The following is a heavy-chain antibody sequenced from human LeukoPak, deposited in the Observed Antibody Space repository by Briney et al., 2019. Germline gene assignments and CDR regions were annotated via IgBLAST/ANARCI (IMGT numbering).Heavy chain of an antibody. D-gene: IGHD3-9*01. V-gene: IGHV3-30-3*01. CDR2: ISYDGSNK. Sequence: GGSLRLSCAASRFPFSSYWMHWVRQAPGKGLVWVAVISYDGSNKYYADSVKGRFTISRDNSKNTLYLQMNSLRAEDTAVYYCARDRDDWYFDYWGQGTLVTVSS. CDR1: RFPFSSYW. CDR3: ARDRDDWYFDY. J-gene: IGHJ4*02.